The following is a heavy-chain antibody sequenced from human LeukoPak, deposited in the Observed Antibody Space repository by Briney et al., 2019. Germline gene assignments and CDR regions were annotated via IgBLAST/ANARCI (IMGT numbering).Heavy chain of an antibody. CDR3: ARGGTNSHLYYFAQ. CDR2: IYCSRST. J-gene: IGHJ4*02. V-gene: IGHV4-59*01. Sequence: SETLSLTCTVSGGTISSYYWSWIRQPPGEGLEWIGYIYCSRSTNYNPSLKSRVTISVDTSKNQFSLKLRSVTAADTAVYYCARGGTNSHLYYFAQWGQGALVTVSS. D-gene: IGHD2/OR15-2a*01. CDR1: GGTISSYY.